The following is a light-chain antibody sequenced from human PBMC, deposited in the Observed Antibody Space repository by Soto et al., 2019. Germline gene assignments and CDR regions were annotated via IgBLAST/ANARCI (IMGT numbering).Light chain of an antibody. J-gene: IGKJ1*01. V-gene: IGKV3-20*01. Sequence: EIVLTQSPGTLSLSPGERATLSCRASESVSSSYLAWYQQKPGQAPRLLIFGASSRATGTPDRFSGRGSGTYFTLTISRLEPEDFAVYYCQQYGSSPPWTFGQGTEVEIK. CDR1: ESVSSSY. CDR2: GAS. CDR3: QQYGSSPPWT.